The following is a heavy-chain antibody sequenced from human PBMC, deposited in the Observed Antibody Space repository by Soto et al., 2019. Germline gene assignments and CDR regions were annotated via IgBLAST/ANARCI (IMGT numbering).Heavy chain of an antibody. CDR2: ISTGSRTI. CDR3: ARDTYYSGSGSYYPFDY. D-gene: IGHD3-10*01. V-gene: IGHV3-48*02. CDR1: GFPFSTHT. J-gene: IGHJ4*02. Sequence: GSLRLSCAASGFPFSTHTMNWVRQAPGKGLEWISYISTGSRTIYQADSVKGRFTISRDDAKNSLYLQMNSLRDEDTAVYYCARDTYYSGSGSYYPFDYWGQGTPVTVSS.